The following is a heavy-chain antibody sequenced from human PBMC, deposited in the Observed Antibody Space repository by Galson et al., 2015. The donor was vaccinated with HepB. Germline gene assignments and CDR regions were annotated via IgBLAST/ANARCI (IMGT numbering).Heavy chain of an antibody. Sequence: SLRLSCAASGFTFDDYAMHWVRQAPGKGLEWVSGISWNSGSVGYADSVKGRFTISRDNAKNSLYLRMNSLRAEDTALYYCAKSYDYGDSIMDVWGKGTTVTVSS. CDR2: ISWNSGSV. J-gene: IGHJ6*03. CDR3: AKSYDYGDSIMDV. CDR1: GFTFDDYA. D-gene: IGHD4-17*01. V-gene: IGHV3-9*01.